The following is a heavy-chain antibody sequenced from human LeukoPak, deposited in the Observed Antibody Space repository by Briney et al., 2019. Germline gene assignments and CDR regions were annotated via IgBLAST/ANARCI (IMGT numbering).Heavy chain of an antibody. D-gene: IGHD2-2*01. CDR3: ASLPTPYCSSTSCHDY. Sequence: ASVKVSCKASGYTFTSYAMNWVRQAPGQGREWMGWINTNTGNPTYAQGFTGRFVFSLDTSVSTAYLQISSLKAEDTAVYYCASLPTPYCSSTSCHDYWGQGTLVTVPS. V-gene: IGHV7-4-1*02. J-gene: IGHJ4*02. CDR2: INTNTGNP. CDR1: GYTFTSYA.